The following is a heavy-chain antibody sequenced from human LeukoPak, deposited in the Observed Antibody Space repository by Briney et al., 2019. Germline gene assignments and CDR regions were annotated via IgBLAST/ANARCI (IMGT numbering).Heavy chain of an antibody. CDR3: ARGGYGGNFDY. CDR1: GFTFSSYS. D-gene: IGHD4-23*01. V-gene: IGHV3-21*04. Sequence: GGSLRLSCAASGFTFSSYSMNWVRQAPGKGLEWVSSISSSSSYIYYADSVKGRFIISRDKSKNTVYLQMSSLRAEDTAVYYCARGGYGGNFDYWGQGTLVTVSS. J-gene: IGHJ4*02. CDR2: ISSSSSYI.